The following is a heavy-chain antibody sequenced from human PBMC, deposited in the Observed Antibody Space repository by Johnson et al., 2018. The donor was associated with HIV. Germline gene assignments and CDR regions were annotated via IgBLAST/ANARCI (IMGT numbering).Heavy chain of an antibody. D-gene: IGHD1-26*01. Sequence: VQLVESGGGVVQPGRSLRLSCAASGFTFDDYAMHWVRQAPGKGLEWVSGISWNSGSIGYADSVKGRFTISSDNAKNSLYLQMNSLRAEDTALYYCAKDILGGATTDAFDIWGQGTMVTVSS. V-gene: IGHV3-9*01. CDR2: ISWNSGSI. CDR3: AKDILGGATTDAFDI. CDR1: GFTFDDYA. J-gene: IGHJ3*02.